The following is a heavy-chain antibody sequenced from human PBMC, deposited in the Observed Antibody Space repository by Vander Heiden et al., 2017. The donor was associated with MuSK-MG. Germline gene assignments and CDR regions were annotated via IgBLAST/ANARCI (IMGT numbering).Heavy chain of an antibody. V-gene: IGHV3-23*01. D-gene: IGHD3-10*01. CDR1: VFTFSRYA. CDR2: ISGSGGST. J-gene: IGHJ4*02. Sequence: EVQLLESGGGLVQPGGSLRLSCAASVFTFSRYAMSWVRQAPGKGLEWVSAISGSGGSTYYADSVKGRFTISRDNSKNTLYLQMNSLRAEDTAVYYCAKEWRHDSGSYCDYWGQGTLVTVSS. CDR3: AKEWRHDSGSYCDY.